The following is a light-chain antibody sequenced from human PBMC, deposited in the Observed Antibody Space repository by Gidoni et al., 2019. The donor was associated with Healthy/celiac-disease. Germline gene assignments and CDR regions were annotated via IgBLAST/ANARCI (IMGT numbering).Light chain of an antibody. J-gene: IGLJ1*01. CDR3: QSYDSSLSGFV. CDR1: SSNIGAGYD. CDR2: GNS. V-gene: IGLV1-40*01. Sequence: QSVLTQPPSVSVAPGQRVTISCTGSSSNIGAGYDVHWYQQLPGTAPKLLIYGNSNRPSGVPDRFSGSKSGTSASLAITGLQAEDEADYYCQSYDSSLSGFVFGTVTKVTVL.